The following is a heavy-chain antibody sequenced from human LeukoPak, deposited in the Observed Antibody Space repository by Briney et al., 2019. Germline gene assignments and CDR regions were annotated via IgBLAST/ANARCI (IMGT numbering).Heavy chain of an antibody. J-gene: IGHJ3*02. Sequence: GASVKVSCKASGYTFTTYYMHWVRQAPGQGLEWMGVITPSGGSITSAQKFQDRVTMTRDTSTSTVYMELSSLTSDDTAVYYCATEYGDAFDIWGQGTMVTVSS. V-gene: IGHV1-46*01. CDR2: ITPSGGSI. D-gene: IGHD3-10*01. CDR1: GYTFTTYY. CDR3: ATEYGDAFDI.